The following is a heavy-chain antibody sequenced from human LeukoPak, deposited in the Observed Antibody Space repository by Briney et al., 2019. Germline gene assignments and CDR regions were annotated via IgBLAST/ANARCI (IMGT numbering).Heavy chain of an antibody. V-gene: IGHV1-18*01. CDR1: GYIFFNYG. CDR2: ISPNNGNT. D-gene: IGHD3-10*01. CDR3: ARGPRKGWFGELSYYFES. Sequence: ASVKVSCKASGYIFFNYGISWVRQAPGQGLEWMGWISPNNGNTDFAQNFQDRVTMTTDTSTSTVYMELRSLRSDDTAVYYCARGPRKGWFGELSYYFESWGQGTQVTVSS. J-gene: IGHJ4*02.